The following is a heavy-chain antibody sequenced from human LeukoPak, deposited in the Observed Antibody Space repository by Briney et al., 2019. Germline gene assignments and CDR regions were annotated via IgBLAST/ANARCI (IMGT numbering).Heavy chain of an antibody. CDR1: GGSFSGYY. D-gene: IGHD3-3*01. Sequence: PSETLSLTCAVYGGSFSGYYWSWIRQPPGKGLEWIGEINHSGSTNYNPSLKSRVTISVDTSKNQFSLKLSSVTAADTAVYYCASRNYDFWSGYYLGGIDYWGQGTLVTVSS. J-gene: IGHJ4*02. V-gene: IGHV4-34*01. CDR3: ASRNYDFWSGYYLGGIDY. CDR2: INHSGST.